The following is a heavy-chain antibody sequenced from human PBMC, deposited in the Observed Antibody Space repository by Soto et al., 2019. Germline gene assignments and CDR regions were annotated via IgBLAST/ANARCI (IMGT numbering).Heavy chain of an antibody. D-gene: IGHD3-10*01. V-gene: IGHV3-30*03. CDR1: GFPFTSYG. CDR3: VGGQYYFDY. Sequence: QVQLVESGGCVVQPGRSLRLSCAASGFPFTSYGMDWVSEGPDKGLEWVAIISYDGSDKYYADSVKGRFTISRDNSKNTLYLQMNSLRPEDTALYYCVGGQYYFDYRGQGTLVIVSS. J-gene: IGHJ4*02. CDR2: ISYDGSDK.